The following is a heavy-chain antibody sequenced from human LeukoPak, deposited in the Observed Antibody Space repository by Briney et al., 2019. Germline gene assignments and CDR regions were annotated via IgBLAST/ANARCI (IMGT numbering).Heavy chain of an antibody. CDR1: GGSISSSNW. CDR3: ARDKSRTYGSADAFDI. V-gene: IGHV4-4*02. Sequence: SETLSPTCAVSGGSISSSNWWSWVRQPPGKGLEWIGEIYHSGSTNYNPSLKSRVTMSVDTSKNQFSLKLSSVTAADTAVYYCARDKSRTYGSADAFDIWGQGTMVTVSS. D-gene: IGHD3-10*01. CDR2: IYHSGST. J-gene: IGHJ3*02.